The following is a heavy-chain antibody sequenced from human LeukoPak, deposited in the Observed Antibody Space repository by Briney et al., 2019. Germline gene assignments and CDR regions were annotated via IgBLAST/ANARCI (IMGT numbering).Heavy chain of an antibody. Sequence: SVKVSCKASGATFSSYAISWVRQAPGQGLEWMGGIIPIFGTANYAQKFQGRVTITTDESTSTAYMELSSLRSEDTAVYYCARGPLPYYYDSSGYTPYYFDYWGQGTLVTVSS. CDR2: IIPIFGTA. V-gene: IGHV1-69*05. CDR3: ARGPLPYYYDSSGYTPYYFDY. D-gene: IGHD3-22*01. CDR1: GATFSSYA. J-gene: IGHJ4*02.